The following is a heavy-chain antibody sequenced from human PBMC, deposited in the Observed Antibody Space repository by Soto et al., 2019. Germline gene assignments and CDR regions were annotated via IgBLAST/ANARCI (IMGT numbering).Heavy chain of an antibody. Sequence: ASVKVSCKACGYIFTSYGMHWVRQAPGQRLEWMGWINAGKGKTEYSQRFQGRVTITRDTSATTAYMELSSLRSEDTAVYYCARGLRDGYPPLGYWGQGTLVTVSS. CDR1: GYIFTSYG. J-gene: IGHJ4*02. CDR3: ARGLRDGYPPLGY. D-gene: IGHD5-12*01. CDR2: INAGKGKT. V-gene: IGHV1-3*01.